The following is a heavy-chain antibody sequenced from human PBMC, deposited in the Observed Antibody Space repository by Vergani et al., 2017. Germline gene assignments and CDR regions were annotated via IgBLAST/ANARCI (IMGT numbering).Heavy chain of an antibody. J-gene: IGHJ6*02. V-gene: IGHV4-61*02. Sequence: QVQLQESGPGLVRPSQTLALTCTVSGGSISSGSYYWSWFRQPAGKGLEWIGRFYTGGGTSYNPSLKSRVTISVDTSKNQFSLQLSSVTAADTAVYYCARDPLYSTTWPFLLLDMDVWGQGTTVTVSS. D-gene: IGHD6-13*01. CDR3: ARDPLYSTTWPFLLLDMDV. CDR2: FYTGGGT. CDR1: GGSISSGSYY.